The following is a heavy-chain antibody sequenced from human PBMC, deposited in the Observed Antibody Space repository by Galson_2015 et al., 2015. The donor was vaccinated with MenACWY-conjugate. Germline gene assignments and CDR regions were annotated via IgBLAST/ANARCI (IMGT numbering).Heavy chain of an antibody. CDR2: ISPSSTYT. CDR1: GFTFNSYH. Sequence: SLRLSCAASGFTFNSYHMNWVRQAPGTGLEWVSSISPSSTYTFYADSVKGRFTISRDNAENSLYLQMNSLRVEDTAIYYCVRVQEGTSGSFDIWGLGTLVTVSS. J-gene: IGHJ3*02. D-gene: IGHD2-15*01. V-gene: IGHV3-21*01. CDR3: VRVQEGTSGSFDI.